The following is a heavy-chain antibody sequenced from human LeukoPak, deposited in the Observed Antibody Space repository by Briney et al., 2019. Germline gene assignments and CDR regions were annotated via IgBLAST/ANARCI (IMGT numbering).Heavy chain of an antibody. D-gene: IGHD3-3*01. V-gene: IGHV1-3*01. CDR3: TQYDFWSGYHD. CDR1: GYTFSSYA. Sequence: ASVKVSCKASGYTFSSYAMHWVRQAHGQRLEWMGWINAGNGNTKYSQKFQGRVTITRDTSASTAYMELSSLRSEDTAVYYCTQYDFWSGYHDWGQGTLVTVSS. J-gene: IGHJ4*02. CDR2: INAGNGNT.